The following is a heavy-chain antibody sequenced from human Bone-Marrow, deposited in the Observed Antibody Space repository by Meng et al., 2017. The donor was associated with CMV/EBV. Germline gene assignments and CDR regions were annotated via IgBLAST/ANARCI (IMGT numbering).Heavy chain of an antibody. CDR3: ARVEDTAMVGYYFDY. CDR1: GGSISSSSYY. CDR2: IYYSGST. Sequence: SETLSLTCTVSGGSISSSSYYWGWIRQPPGKGLEWIGSIYYSGSTYYNPSLKSRVTISVDTSKNQFSLKLSSVTAADTAVYYCARVEDTAMVGYYFDYWGQGTLVTSPQ. V-gene: IGHV4-39*07. J-gene: IGHJ4*02. D-gene: IGHD5-18*01.